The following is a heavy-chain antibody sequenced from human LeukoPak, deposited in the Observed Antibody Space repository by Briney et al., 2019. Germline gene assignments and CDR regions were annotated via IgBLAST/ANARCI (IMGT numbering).Heavy chain of an antibody. CDR1: GYTLTELS. J-gene: IGHJ4*02. V-gene: IGHV1-24*01. CDR3: ARAPDY. Sequence: ASVKVSCKVSGYTLTELSMHWVRQAPGKGLEWMGGFDPEDGETIYAQKFQGRVTITADESTSTAYMELSSLRSEDTAVYYCARAPDYWGQGTLVTVSS. CDR2: FDPEDGET.